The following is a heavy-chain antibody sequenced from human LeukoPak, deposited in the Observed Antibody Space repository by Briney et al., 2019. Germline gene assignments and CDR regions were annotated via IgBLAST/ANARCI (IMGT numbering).Heavy chain of an antibody. J-gene: IGHJ5*02. CDR1: GGSISPYY. V-gene: IGHV4-59*08. CDR2: IYYSGST. Sequence: SETLSLTCTVSGGSISPYYWSWIRQPPGKGLEWIGYIYYSGSTNYNPSLKSRVTISVDTSKNQFSLKLSSVTAADTAVYYCARHPRQRITMVRGAPGWFDPWGQGTLVTVSS. D-gene: IGHD3-10*01. CDR3: ARHPRQRITMVRGAPGWFDP.